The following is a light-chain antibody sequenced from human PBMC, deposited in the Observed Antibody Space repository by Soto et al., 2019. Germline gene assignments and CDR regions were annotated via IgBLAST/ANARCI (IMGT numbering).Light chain of an antibody. CDR1: QSVSSSY. J-gene: IGKJ4*01. CDR3: QQYGSSPLT. Sequence: EIVLPQSPGTLSLSPGERATLSCRASQSVSSSYLAWYQQKPGQAPRLLIYGASSRATGIPDRFSGSGSGTDVTLTISRLEPEEFAVYYCQQYGSSPLTFGGGTKVDIK. CDR2: GAS. V-gene: IGKV3-20*01.